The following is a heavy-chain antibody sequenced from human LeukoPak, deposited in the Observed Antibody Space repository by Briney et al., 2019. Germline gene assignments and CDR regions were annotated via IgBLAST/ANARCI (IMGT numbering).Heavy chain of an antibody. D-gene: IGHD6-19*01. CDR2: IYYSGST. Sequence: SETLSLTCTVSGGSISSYYWSWIRQPPGKGLEWIGYIYYSGSTNYNPPLKSRVTISVDTSKNQFSLKLSSVTAADTAVYYCARIPGIAVAGTFYYYGMDVWGQGTTVTVSS. CDR1: GGSISSYY. J-gene: IGHJ6*02. V-gene: IGHV4-59*01. CDR3: ARIPGIAVAGTFYYYGMDV.